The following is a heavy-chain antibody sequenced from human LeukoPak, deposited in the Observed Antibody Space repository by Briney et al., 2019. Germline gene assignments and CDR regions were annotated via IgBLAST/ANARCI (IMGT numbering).Heavy chain of an antibody. D-gene: IGHD6-13*01. CDR2: INWNGGST. J-gene: IGHJ5*02. CDR3: ARSYSSSWLNWFDP. Sequence: GGSLRLSCAASGFTFDDYGMSWVRQAPGKGLEWVSGINWNGGSTSYADSVKDRFTISRDNAKNSLYLQMNSLRAEDTALYHCARSYSSSWLNWFDPWGQGTLVTVSS. V-gene: IGHV3-20*01. CDR1: GFTFDDYG.